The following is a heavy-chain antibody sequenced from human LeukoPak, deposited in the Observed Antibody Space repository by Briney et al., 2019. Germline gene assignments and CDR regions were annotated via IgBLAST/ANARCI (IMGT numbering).Heavy chain of an antibody. Sequence: PSETLSLTCTVSGDTISTSFYYWDWLRQPPEKGREWIGGIFYSGTTYYNPSLKSRVTMSVDTSKNQFSLKLSSVTAADTAVYYCARDPLGGDAFDIWGQGTMVTVSS. J-gene: IGHJ3*02. D-gene: IGHD3-16*01. CDR3: ARDPLGGDAFDI. CDR2: IFYSGTT. V-gene: IGHV4-39*07. CDR1: GDTISTSFYY.